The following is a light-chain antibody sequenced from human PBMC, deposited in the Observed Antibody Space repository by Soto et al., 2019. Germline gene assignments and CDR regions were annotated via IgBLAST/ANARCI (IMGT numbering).Light chain of an antibody. J-gene: IGKJ1*01. V-gene: IGKV3D-15*01. CDR2: GVS. CDR1: QSVSSY. CDR3: LYYVIWRPP. Sequence: EIVLTQSPATLSLSPGERATLSCRASQSVSSYLAWYQQKPGQAPRLLMYGVSTRATGIPDRLSGSGSGTEFMLTISCLQSEDFAVYYCLYYVIWRPPFGQGSKVDIK.